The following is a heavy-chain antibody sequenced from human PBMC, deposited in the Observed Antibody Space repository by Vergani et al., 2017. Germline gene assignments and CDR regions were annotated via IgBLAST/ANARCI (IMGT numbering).Heavy chain of an antibody. CDR1: GFTFDDYA. CDR3: AKGEGYCSGGSCYDDYYYYYGMDV. D-gene: IGHD2-15*01. Sequence: EVQLVESGGGLVQPGRSLRLSCAASGFTFDDYAMHWVRQAPGKGLEWVSGISWNSGSIGYADSVKGRFTISRANAKNSLYLQMNSLRAEDTALYYCAKGEGYCSGGSCYDDYYYYYGMDVWGQGTTVTVSS. CDR2: ISWNSGSI. V-gene: IGHV3-9*01. J-gene: IGHJ6*02.